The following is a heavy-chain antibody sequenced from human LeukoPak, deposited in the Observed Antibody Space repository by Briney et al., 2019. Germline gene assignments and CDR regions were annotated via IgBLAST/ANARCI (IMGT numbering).Heavy chain of an antibody. D-gene: IGHD2-2*02. V-gene: IGHV3-23*01. J-gene: IGHJ4*02. CDR1: GFTFSSYA. CDR2: ISGSGGST. Sequence: PGGSPRLTCAASGFTFSSYAMSWVRQAPGKGLEWVSAISGSGGSTYYADSVKGRFTISRDNSKNTLYLQMNSLRAEDTAVYYCAKRVVPAAIAGFIDYWGQGTLVTVSS. CDR3: AKRVVPAAIAGFIDY.